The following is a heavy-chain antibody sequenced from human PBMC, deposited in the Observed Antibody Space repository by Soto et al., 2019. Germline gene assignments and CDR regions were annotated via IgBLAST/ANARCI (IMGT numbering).Heavy chain of an antibody. CDR3: TASYRDYVGSAFDI. D-gene: IGHD4-17*01. CDR2: IKSKTDGGTI. Sequence: QLVVSGGGLVKPGGSLRLSCAASGFTFSHAWMNWVRQAPGKGLEWVGRIKSKTDGGTIDYAAPVKGRFTISRDDSENRLYLQMNSLKTEDTAVYYCTASYRDYVGSAFDIWGQGTMVTVSS. J-gene: IGHJ3*02. CDR1: GFTFSHAW. V-gene: IGHV3-15*07.